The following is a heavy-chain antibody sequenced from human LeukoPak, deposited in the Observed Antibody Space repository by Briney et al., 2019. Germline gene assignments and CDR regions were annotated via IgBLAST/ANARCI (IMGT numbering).Heavy chain of an antibody. Sequence: SETLSLTCAVYGGSFSGYYWSWIRQPPGKGLEWIGEINYSGSTNYNPSLKSRVTISVDTSKNQFSLKLSSVTAADTAVYYCARDPDYDFWRALAFDIWGQGTMVTVSS. D-gene: IGHD3-3*01. CDR3: ARDPDYDFWRALAFDI. J-gene: IGHJ3*02. V-gene: IGHV4-34*01. CDR2: INYSGST. CDR1: GGSFSGYY.